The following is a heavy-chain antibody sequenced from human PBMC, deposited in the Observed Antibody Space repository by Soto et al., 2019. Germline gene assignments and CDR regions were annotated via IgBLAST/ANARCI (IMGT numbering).Heavy chain of an antibody. J-gene: IGHJ4*02. D-gene: IGHD5-12*01. CDR2: ISSSSSYI. CDR3: AREGIVATTPFFDY. Sequence: GGSLRLSCAASGFTFRSYSMNWVRQAPGKGLEWVSSISSSSSYIYYADSVKGRFTISRDNAKNSLYLQMNSLRAEDTAVYYCAREGIVATTPFFDYWGQGTLVTVSS. V-gene: IGHV3-21*01. CDR1: GFTFRSYS.